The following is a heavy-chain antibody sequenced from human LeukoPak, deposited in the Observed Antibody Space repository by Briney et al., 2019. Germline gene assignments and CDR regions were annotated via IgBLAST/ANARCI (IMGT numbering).Heavy chain of an antibody. CDR2: TSGGGETT. CDR3: ARDYSDYVGYFFFDY. Sequence: GGSLRLSCAASGFTFNNYAMNWVRQAPGKGLEWVSSTSGGGETTYYADSAKGRFTISRDNSENTLYLQMNSLRAEDTAVYYCARDYSDYVGYFFFDYWGQGTLVTVSS. J-gene: IGHJ4*02. D-gene: IGHD4-17*01. V-gene: IGHV3-23*01. CDR1: GFTFNNYA.